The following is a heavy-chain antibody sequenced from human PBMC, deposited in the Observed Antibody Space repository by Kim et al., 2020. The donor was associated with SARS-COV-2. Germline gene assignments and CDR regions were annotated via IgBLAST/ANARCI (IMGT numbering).Heavy chain of an antibody. D-gene: IGHD3-10*01. CDR3: AALDTVQVPGGI. J-gene: IGHJ4*02. Sequence: YVKSVKGRFTMSRDNAKNSLYLQMSSLRTEETAIYYCAALDTVQVPGGIWGQGTLVTVSS. V-gene: IGHV3-7*01.